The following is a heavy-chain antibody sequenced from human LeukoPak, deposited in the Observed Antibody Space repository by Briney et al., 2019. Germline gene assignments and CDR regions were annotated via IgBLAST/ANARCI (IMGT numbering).Heavy chain of an antibody. CDR1: GGSISSYY. J-gene: IGHJ4*02. CDR2: IHPSGST. V-gene: IGHV4-59*01. Sequence: SETLSLTCTVAGGSISSYYWSWIRQPPGKGLEWIGYIHPSGSTNYNPSLKSRVTISVDTSKNQCSLKLSSVTAADTAVYYCARSKGSNFDYWGQGTLVTVSS. D-gene: IGHD6-13*01. CDR3: ARSKGSNFDY.